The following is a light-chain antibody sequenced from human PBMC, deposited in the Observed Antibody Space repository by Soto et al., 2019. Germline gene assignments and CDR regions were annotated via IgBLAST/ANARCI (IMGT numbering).Light chain of an antibody. CDR3: QSSDRSVTLRV. V-gene: IGLV1-40*01. CDR2: GNS. CDR1: SSNIGAGYD. Sequence: QSVLTQPPSVSGAPGQRVTISCTGSSSNIGAGYDVHWYQQLPGTAPKLLIYGNSNRPSGVPDRFSGSKSGTSASLAITGLQADDEADYYCQSSDRSVTLRVFGTGTKLTVL. J-gene: IGLJ1*01.